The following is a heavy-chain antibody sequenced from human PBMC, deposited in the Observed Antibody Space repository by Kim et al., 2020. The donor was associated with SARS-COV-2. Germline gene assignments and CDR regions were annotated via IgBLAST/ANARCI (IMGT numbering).Heavy chain of an antibody. CDR1: GGSISSYY. CDR3: ARVKPLNTGIDFDY. J-gene: IGHJ4*02. V-gene: IGHV4-59*01. CDR2: IYYSGST. D-gene: IGHD3-10*01. Sequence: SETLSLTCTVSGGSISSYYWSWIRQPPGKGLEWIGYIYYSGSTNYNPSLKNRVTISVDTSKNQFSLKLRSVTAADTAAYYCARVKPLNTGIDFDYWGQGTLVTVSS.